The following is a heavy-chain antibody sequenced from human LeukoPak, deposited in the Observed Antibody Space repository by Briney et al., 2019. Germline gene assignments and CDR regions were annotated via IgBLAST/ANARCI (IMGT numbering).Heavy chain of an antibody. Sequence: PSETLSLTCAVYDGSFSGSNWSWIRRPPGKGLEWIGEIYNSGSTIYNPSLKSRVTISVDTSKNQLSLNLNSVTAADTAVYYCVRAYDYWGQGTLVTVSS. CDR3: VRAYDY. CDR1: DGSFSGSN. CDR2: IYNSGST. V-gene: IGHV4-34*01. J-gene: IGHJ4*02.